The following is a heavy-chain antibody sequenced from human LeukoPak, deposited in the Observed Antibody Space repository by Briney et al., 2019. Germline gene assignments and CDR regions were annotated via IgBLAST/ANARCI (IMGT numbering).Heavy chain of an antibody. V-gene: IGHV4-30-4*08. D-gene: IGHD3-22*01. Sequence: SQTLSLTCTVSGGSISSGGYYWSWLRQPPGKGLEWIGYIYYSGSTYYNPSLKSRVTISVDTSKNQFSLKLSSVTAADTAVYYCVSSYYYDSSGYSYFDYWGQGTLVTVSS. J-gene: IGHJ4*02. CDR3: VSSYYYDSSGYSYFDY. CDR2: IYYSGST. CDR1: GGSISSGGYY.